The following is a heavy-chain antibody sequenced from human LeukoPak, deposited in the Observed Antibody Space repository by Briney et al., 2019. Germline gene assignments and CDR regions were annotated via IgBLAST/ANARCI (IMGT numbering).Heavy chain of an antibody. Sequence: SETLSLTCAVYGGSFSGYYWSWIRQPPGKGLEWIGEINHSGSTNYNPSLRSRVTISVDTSKNQFSLKLSSVTAADTAVYYCARLIAAAGTRYFDYWGQGTLVTVSS. CDR1: GGSFSGYY. CDR2: INHSGST. V-gene: IGHV4-34*01. D-gene: IGHD6-13*01. CDR3: ARLIAAAGTRYFDY. J-gene: IGHJ4*02.